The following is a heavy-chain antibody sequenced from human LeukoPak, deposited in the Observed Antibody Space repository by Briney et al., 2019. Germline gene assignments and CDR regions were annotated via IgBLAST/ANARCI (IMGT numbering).Heavy chain of an antibody. V-gene: IGHV4-4*02. CDR2: VKLQGST. CDR3: AREGGPYRPLDY. CDR1: GGAISNTNW. J-gene: IGHJ4*02. Sequence: PSETLSLTCGVSGGAISNTNWWTWVRQPPGKGLEWIGEVKLQGSTNYNRAVKSRVAISVFKSENPISLTLTSVTAADTAVYYCAREGGPYRPLDYSGQGTLVTVAS.